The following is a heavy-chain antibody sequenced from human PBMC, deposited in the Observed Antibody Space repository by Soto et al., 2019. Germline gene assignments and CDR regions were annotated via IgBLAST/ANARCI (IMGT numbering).Heavy chain of an antibody. V-gene: IGHV3-23*01. CDR2: ISGSGGST. CDR3: AKFTYYDFWSGYPLDYYGMDV. Sequence: VGSLRLSCAASGFTFSSYAMSWVRQAPGKGLEWVSAISGSGGSTYYADSVKGRFTISRDNSKNTLYLQMNSLRAEDTAVYYCAKFTYYDFWSGYPLDYYGMDVWGQGTTVTVSS. CDR1: GFTFSSYA. D-gene: IGHD3-3*01. J-gene: IGHJ6*02.